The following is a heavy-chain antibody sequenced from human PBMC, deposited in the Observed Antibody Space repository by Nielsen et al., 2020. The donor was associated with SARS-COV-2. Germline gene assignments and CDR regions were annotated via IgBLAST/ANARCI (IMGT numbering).Heavy chain of an antibody. D-gene: IGHD2-15*01. Sequence: GESLKISCAASGFTFSTYGMHWARQAPGKGLEWVAAISYDGSNKYYVDSVKGRFTISRDNSKNTLYLQMSSLREEDTAVYYCAKDWTAIVVVPSGGVDYWGQGTLVTVSS. CDR2: ISYDGSNK. J-gene: IGHJ4*02. CDR1: GFTFSTYG. CDR3: AKDWTAIVVVPSGGVDY. V-gene: IGHV3-30*18.